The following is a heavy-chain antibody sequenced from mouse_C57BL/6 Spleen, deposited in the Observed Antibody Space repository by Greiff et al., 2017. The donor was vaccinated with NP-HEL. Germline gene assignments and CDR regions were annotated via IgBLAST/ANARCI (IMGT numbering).Heavy chain of an antibody. CDR2: IYPGSGST. J-gene: IGHJ2*01. CDR1: GYTFTSYW. CDR3: AREGDSSGYYFDY. D-gene: IGHD3-2*02. Sequence: VQLQQSGAELVKPGASVKMSCKASGYTFTSYWITWVKQRPGQGLEWIGDIYPGSGSTNYNEKFKSKATLTVDTSSSTAYMQLSSLTSEDSAVYYCAREGDSSGYYFDYWGQGTTLTVSS. V-gene: IGHV1-55*01.